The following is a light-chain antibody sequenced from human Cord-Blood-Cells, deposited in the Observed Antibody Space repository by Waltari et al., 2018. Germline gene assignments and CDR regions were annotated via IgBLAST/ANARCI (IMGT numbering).Light chain of an antibody. Sequence: QPAYVSGSPGQSITISCTGTSSDVGGYNYVSWYQQHPGKAPKLMIYEVSNRPSGVSNRFSGSKSGNTASLTISGLQAEDEADYYCSSYTSSSTLVVFGGGTKLTVL. V-gene: IGLV2-14*01. CDR3: SSYTSSSTLVV. CDR2: EVS. CDR1: SSDVGGYNY. J-gene: IGLJ2*01.